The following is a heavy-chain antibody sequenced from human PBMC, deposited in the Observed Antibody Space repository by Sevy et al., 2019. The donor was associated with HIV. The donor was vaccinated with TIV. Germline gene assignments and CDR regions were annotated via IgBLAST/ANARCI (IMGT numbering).Heavy chain of an antibody. CDR1: GGTFSSYA. CDR3: ARDSGVDCSGGSCYSGWFDP. J-gene: IGHJ5*02. V-gene: IGHV1-69*06. CDR2: IIPIFGTA. D-gene: IGHD2-15*01. Sequence: ASVKVSCKASGGTFSSYAISWVRQAPGQGLEWMGGIIPIFGTANYAQKFQGRVTITADKSTSTAYMELSSLRSEDTAGYYCARDSGVDCSGGSCYSGWFDPWGQGTLVTVSS.